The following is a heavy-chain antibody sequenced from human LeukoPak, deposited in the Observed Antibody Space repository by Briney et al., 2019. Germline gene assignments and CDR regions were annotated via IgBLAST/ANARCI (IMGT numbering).Heavy chain of an antibody. CDR3: AKGGWAGRSIDS. V-gene: IGHV3-23*01. J-gene: IGHJ4*02. CDR2: ISGGGDRA. CDR1: GFTFSNYA. D-gene: IGHD6-19*01. Sequence: GGSLRLSCAASGFTFSNYAMSWVRQAPGKGLEWVSIISGGGDRAYYADSVKGLFTISRDNSKNTPYLQMSSLRADDTAIYYCAKGGWAGRSIDSWGQGTLVTVSS.